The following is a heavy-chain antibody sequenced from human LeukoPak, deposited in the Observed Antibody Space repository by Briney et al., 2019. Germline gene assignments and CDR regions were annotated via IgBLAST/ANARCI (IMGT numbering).Heavy chain of an antibody. V-gene: IGHV3-11*06. J-gene: IGHJ6*04. CDR2: ISSSSSYT. Sequence: GGSLRLSCAASGFIFSDYYMSWIRQAPGKGLEWVSYISSSSSYTNYADSVKGRFTISRDNAKNSLYLQMNSLRAEDTAVYYCARSDIVVVPAAPTLDVWGKGTTVTVSS. CDR1: GFIFSDYY. CDR3: ARSDIVVVPAAPTLDV. D-gene: IGHD2-2*01.